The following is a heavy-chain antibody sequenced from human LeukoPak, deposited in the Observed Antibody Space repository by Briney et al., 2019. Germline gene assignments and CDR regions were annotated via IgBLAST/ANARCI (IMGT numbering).Heavy chain of an antibody. CDR3: AIPSYYDSSGALDY. J-gene: IGHJ4*02. CDR1: GGSFSGYY. V-gene: IGHV4-34*01. CDR2: INHSGST. D-gene: IGHD3-22*01. Sequence: SETLSLTCAVYGGSFSGYYWSWLRQPPGKGLEWIGEINHSGSTNYNPSLKSRVTISVDTSKNQFSLKLSSVTAADTAVYYCAIPSYYDSSGALDYWGQGTLVTVSS.